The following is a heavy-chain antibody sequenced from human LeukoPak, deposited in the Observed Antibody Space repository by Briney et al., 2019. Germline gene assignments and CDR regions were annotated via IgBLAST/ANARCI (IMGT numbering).Heavy chain of an antibody. CDR1: GGTFSSYA. Sequence: ASVKVSCKASGGTFSSYAISWVRQAPGQGLEWMGGIIPIFGTADYAQKFQGRVTITADESTSTAYMELSSLRSEDTAVYYCARRIVVVPAAISYYYYGMDVWGQGTTVTVSS. J-gene: IGHJ6*02. CDR3: ARRIVVVPAAISYYYYGMDV. V-gene: IGHV1-69*13. CDR2: IIPIFGTA. D-gene: IGHD2-2*01.